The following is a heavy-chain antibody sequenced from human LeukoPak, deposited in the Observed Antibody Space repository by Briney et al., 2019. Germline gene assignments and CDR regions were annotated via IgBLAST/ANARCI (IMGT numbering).Heavy chain of an antibody. CDR2: INPNSGNT. Sequence: ASVKVSCKASGYTFTGYYMHWVRQAPGQGLEWMGWINPNSGNTGYAQKFQGRVTMTRNTSISTAYMELSSLRSEDTAVYYCARGSRYFDWLYLRGSGYYYMDVWGKGTTVTISS. CDR3: ARGSRYFDWLYLRGSGYYYMDV. V-gene: IGHV1-8*02. J-gene: IGHJ6*03. CDR1: GYTFTGYY. D-gene: IGHD3-9*01.